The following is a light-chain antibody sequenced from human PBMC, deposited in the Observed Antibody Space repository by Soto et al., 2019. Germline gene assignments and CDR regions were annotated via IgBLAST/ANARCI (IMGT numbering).Light chain of an antibody. CDR2: AAS. J-gene: IGKJ1*01. Sequence: DIQMTQSPSSLSASVGDRVTITCRASQSISSYLNWYQQKPGKAPKLLIYAASSMQSGVPSRFSGIESGTDFTLTISILQPADVATYYCQQSYSTPRTFGQGTKVEIK. V-gene: IGKV1-39*01. CDR3: QQSYSTPRT. CDR1: QSISSY.